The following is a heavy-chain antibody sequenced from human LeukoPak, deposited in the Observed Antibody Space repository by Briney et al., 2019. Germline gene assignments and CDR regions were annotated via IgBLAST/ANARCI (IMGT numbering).Heavy chain of an antibody. CDR3: ARRWGWITMVRGPNPYNWFDP. Sequence: SETLSLTCAVYGGSFSGYYWSWIRQPPGKGLEWIGEINHSGSTNYNPSLKSRVTISVDTSKNQFSLKLSSVTAADTAVYYCARRWGWITMVRGPNPYNWFDPWGQGTLVTVSS. CDR2: INHSGST. V-gene: IGHV4-34*01. D-gene: IGHD3-10*01. CDR1: GGSFSGYY. J-gene: IGHJ5*02.